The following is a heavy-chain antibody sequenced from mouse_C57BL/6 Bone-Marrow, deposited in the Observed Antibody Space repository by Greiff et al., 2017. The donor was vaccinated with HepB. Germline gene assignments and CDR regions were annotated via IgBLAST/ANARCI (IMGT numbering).Heavy chain of an antibody. Sequence: EVKLVESEGGLVQPGSSMKLSCTASGFTFSDYYMAWVRQVPEKGLEWVANINYDGSSTYYLDSLKSRFIISRDNAKNILYLQMSSLKSEDTATYYCARDQVFDVWGTGTTVTVSS. CDR1: GFTFSDYY. J-gene: IGHJ1*03. CDR3: ARDQVFDV. CDR2: INYDGSST. V-gene: IGHV5-16*01. D-gene: IGHD3-2*02.